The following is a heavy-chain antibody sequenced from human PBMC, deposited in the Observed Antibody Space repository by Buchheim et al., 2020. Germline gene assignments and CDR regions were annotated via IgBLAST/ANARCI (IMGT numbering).Heavy chain of an antibody. CDR2: INPNSGGT. J-gene: IGHJ6*02. D-gene: IGHD5-18*01. V-gene: IGHV1-2*04. Sequence: QVQLVQSGAEVKKPGASVKVSCKASGYTFTDSYMHWVRQAPGQGLEWMGWINPNSGGTNYAQKFQGWVTMTRDTSISTAYMELSRLTSDDTAVHYCARANVDTAMVPYYYYGMDVWGQGTT. CDR1: GYTFTDSY. CDR3: ARANVDTAMVPYYYYGMDV.